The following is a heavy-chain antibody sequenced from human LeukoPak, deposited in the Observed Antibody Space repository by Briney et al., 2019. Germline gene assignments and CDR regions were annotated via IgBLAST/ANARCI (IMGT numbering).Heavy chain of an antibody. CDR3: AREGGIIFDY. J-gene: IGHJ4*02. Sequence: SEPLSLTCTVSGGSISRYYWSWIRQPPGKGLEWIGYIYYSGSTNYNPSLKSRVTISVDTSKNQFSLKLGSVTAADTAVYYCAREGGIIFDYWGQGTLVTVSS. V-gene: IGHV4-59*01. CDR1: GGSISRYY. D-gene: IGHD1-26*01. CDR2: IYYSGST.